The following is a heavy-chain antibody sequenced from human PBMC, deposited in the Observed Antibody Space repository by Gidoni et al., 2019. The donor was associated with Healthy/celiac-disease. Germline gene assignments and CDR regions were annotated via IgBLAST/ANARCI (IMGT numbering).Heavy chain of an antibody. CDR1: GFTFSRYW. CDR3: ARKPTVAAYYYYYYGMDV. D-gene: IGHD4-17*01. Sequence: EVQLVESGGGLVQPGGSLRLSCAAAGFTFSRYWMSWVRQAPGKGLEWVANIKQDGSEKYYVDSVKGRFTISRDNAKNSLYLQMNSLRAEDTAVYYCARKPTVAAYYYYYYGMDVWGQGTTVTVSS. CDR2: IKQDGSEK. V-gene: IGHV3-7*01. J-gene: IGHJ6*02.